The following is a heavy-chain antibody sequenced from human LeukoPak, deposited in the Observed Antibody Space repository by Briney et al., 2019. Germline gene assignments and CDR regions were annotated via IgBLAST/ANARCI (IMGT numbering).Heavy chain of an antibody. D-gene: IGHD6-19*01. Sequence: GGSLRLSCAASGFTFSTYWMHWVRRAPGKGLVWVSRINPDGTTTSYADSVKGRFTISRDNAKDTVYLQMNSLRAEDTAVYYCARVSIGWYSFDYWGQGNLVTVSS. J-gene: IGHJ4*02. CDR3: ARVSIGWYSFDY. CDR1: GFTFSTYW. V-gene: IGHV3-74*01. CDR2: INPDGTTT.